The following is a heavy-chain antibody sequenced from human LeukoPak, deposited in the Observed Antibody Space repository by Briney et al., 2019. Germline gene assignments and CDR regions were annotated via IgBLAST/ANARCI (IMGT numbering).Heavy chain of an antibody. D-gene: IGHD3-10*01. CDR3: ARDGRGSGSYGLDY. CDR2: ISSSGSTI. V-gene: IGHV3-48*03. J-gene: IGHJ4*02. CDR1: GFTFSSYE. Sequence: GGSLRLSCATSGFTFSSYEMNWVRQAPGKGLEWVSYISSSGSTIYYADSVKGRFPISRDNAKHSLYLQMNSLRAEDTAVYYCARDGRGSGSYGLDYWGQGTLVTVSS.